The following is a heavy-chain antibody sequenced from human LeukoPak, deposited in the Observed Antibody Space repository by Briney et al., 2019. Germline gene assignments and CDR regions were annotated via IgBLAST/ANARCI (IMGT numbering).Heavy chain of an antibody. CDR3: AKARIVVIPPADALDV. V-gene: IGHV3-48*02. J-gene: IGHJ3*01. Sequence: PGGSLRLSCAASGFTFSSYSMNWVRQAPGKGLEWVSYISSSSNTIYYADSVKGRFTISRDNAKNSLYLQMNSLRDEDTAVYYCAKARIVVIPPADALDVWGQGTLVTVSS. CDR2: ISSSSNTI. D-gene: IGHD3-22*01. CDR1: GFTFSSYS.